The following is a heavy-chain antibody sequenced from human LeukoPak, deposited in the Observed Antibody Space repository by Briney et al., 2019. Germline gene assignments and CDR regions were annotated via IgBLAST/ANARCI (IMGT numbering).Heavy chain of an antibody. J-gene: IGHJ4*02. D-gene: IGHD3-22*01. Sequence: EGSLRLSCAASGFPFSNYAMTWFRQAPGKGLERGSGISDNGDRTYYADSVKGRFTISRDNSKNMLYLQMNSLRVEDTALYYCAKGLCTSGYHDYWGQGTLVTVSS. CDR3: AKGLCTSGYHDY. CDR1: GFPFSNYA. V-gene: IGHV3-23*01. CDR2: ISDNGDRT.